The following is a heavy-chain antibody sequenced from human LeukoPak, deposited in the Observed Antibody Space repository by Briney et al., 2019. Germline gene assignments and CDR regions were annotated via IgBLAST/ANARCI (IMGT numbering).Heavy chain of an antibody. CDR3: AQGFSSGWYPY. CDR2: ISLNGETT. Sequence: GGSLRLSWAVSGFRVSSFCMNWGRQAPGEGLEWISAISLNGETTWYADSVKGRFTISRDNSKNTLYLQLTSLRAEDTAVYYCAQGFSSGWYPYWGQGSLVSVSS. V-gene: IGHV3-23*01. J-gene: IGHJ4*02. CDR1: GFRVSSFC. D-gene: IGHD6-19*01.